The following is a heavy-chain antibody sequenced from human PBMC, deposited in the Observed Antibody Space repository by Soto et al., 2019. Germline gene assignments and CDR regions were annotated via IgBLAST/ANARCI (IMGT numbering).Heavy chain of an antibody. J-gene: IGHJ4*02. CDR3: AKAQEQQLLGGCDY. CDR2: ISDSGGST. V-gene: IGHV3-23*01. D-gene: IGHD6-13*01. Sequence: EVQLLESGGGLVQPGGSLRLSCAASGFTFSIYVMSWVRQAPGKGLEWVSTISDSGGSTYFADSVKGRFTISRDNSKNTLFLQMNSLRAEDTAVYYCAKAQEQQLLGGCDYWGQGTLVTVSS. CDR1: GFTFSIYV.